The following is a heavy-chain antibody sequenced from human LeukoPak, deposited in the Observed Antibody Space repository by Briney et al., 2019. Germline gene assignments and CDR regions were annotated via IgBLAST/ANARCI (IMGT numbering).Heavy chain of an antibody. J-gene: IGHJ3*02. D-gene: IGHD2-2*01. CDR1: GASISSSVNY. V-gene: IGHV4-39*07. CDR3: ARGRIIVVPPAAKLHDPFDI. Sequence: SETLSLTCTVSGASISSSVNYWGWIRQPPGEGLQWIATIYDSDNTYYNPSLKSRVTMSVDTSKSQFSLKLTSVTAADTAMYYCARGRIIVVPPAAKLHDPFDIWGQGTLVSVSS. CDR2: IYDSDNT.